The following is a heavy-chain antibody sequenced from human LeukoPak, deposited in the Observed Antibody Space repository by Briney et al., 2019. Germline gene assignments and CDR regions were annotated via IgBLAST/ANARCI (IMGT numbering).Heavy chain of an antibody. J-gene: IGHJ6*04. V-gene: IGHV4-34*01. D-gene: IGHD2-21*01. CDR2: IDHSGST. Sequence: PSETLSLTCAIYNGSFSGHYWTWIRQPPGKGLEWIGEIDHSGSTNSNPSLESRVTISVDTSKNQFSLRLSSVTAADTAMYYCVRRKSLPSIQYYYYGMDVWGKGTTVTVSS. CDR3: VRRKSLPSIQYYYYGMDV. CDR1: NGSFSGHY.